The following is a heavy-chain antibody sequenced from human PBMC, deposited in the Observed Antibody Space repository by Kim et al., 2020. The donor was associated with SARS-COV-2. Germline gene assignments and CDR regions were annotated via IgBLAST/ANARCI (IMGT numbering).Heavy chain of an antibody. J-gene: IGHJ4*02. V-gene: IGHV3-23*01. CDR3: AKDPVDIVEKLSIDY. Sequence: DSVKGRFTIARDNSKNTLYLQMNSLRADDTAVYYGAKDPVDIVEKLSIDYWGQGTLVTVSS. D-gene: IGHD5-12*01.